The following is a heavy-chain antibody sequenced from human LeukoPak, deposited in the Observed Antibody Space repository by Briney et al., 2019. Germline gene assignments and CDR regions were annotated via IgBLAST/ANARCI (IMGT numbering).Heavy chain of an antibody. CDR3: ARGYCSGGSCYSYYYYNYMHV. CDR2: FYSSGNS. CDR1: GGSMSSYF. D-gene: IGHD2-15*01. J-gene: IGHJ6*03. Sequence: SETLSLTCLVSGGSMSSYFWSWIRQPAGKGLEWIGRFYSSGNSNYNPSLKSRVTMSADTSRNQFSTELTSVTAAVTAVYYCARGYCSGGSCYSYYYYNYMHVWGKGTTVTVSS. V-gene: IGHV4-4*07.